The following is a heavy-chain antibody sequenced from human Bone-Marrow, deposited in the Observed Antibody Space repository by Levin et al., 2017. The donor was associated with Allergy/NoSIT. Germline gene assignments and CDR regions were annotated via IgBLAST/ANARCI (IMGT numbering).Heavy chain of an antibody. CDR1: GFTFSSYA. Sequence: GGSLRLSCTASGFTFSSYAMSWVRQAPGKGLEWVSTISGSGDNTYYADSVKGRFTISRDNSKNTLHLQMNSLRVEDTAVYYCAKGCSATCYSGFNNWGQGTLVTVS. J-gene: IGHJ4*02. D-gene: IGHD2-2*01. V-gene: IGHV3-23*01. CDR2: ISGSGDNT. CDR3: AKGCSATCYSGFNN.